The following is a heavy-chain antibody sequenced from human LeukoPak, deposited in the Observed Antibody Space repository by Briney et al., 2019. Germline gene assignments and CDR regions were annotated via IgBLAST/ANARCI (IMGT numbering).Heavy chain of an antibody. Sequence: SETLSLTCTVSGGSISSSSYYWGWIRQPPGKGLEWIGSIYYSGSTYCNPSLKSRVTISVDTSKNQFSLKLSSVTAADTAVYYCAREASVKLTLYWGQGTLVTVSS. D-gene: IGHD2-15*01. CDR1: GGSISSSSYY. V-gene: IGHV4-39*07. CDR2: IYYSGST. CDR3: AREASVKLTLY. J-gene: IGHJ4*02.